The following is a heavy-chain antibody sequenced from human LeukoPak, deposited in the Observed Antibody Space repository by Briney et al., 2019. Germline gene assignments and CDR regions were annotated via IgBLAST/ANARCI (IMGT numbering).Heavy chain of an antibody. V-gene: IGHV3-23*01. CDR3: AKGFIGAPDR. D-gene: IGHD3-16*01. CDR2: ISGSGGST. Sequence: GGSLRLSCAASGFPFSSYAMSCVRHAPGKGLEWVSAISGSGGSTYYADSVKGRFTISRDNSKNTLYLQMNSLRAEDTAVYYCAKGFIGAPDRWGQGTLVTVSS. CDR1: GFPFSSYA. J-gene: IGHJ5*02.